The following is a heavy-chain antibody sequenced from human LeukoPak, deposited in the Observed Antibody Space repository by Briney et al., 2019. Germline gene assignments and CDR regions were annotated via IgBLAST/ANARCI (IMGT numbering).Heavy chain of an antibody. V-gene: IGHV3-66*02. CDR3: ARVRAAAGHHRLFDY. CDR2: IYSGGST. CDR1: GFTVSSNY. Sequence: GGSLRLSCAASGFTVSSNYMSWVRQAPGKGLEWVSVIYSGGSTYYADSVKGRFTISRDNSKNTLYLQMNSLRAEDTAVYYCARVRAAAGHHRLFDYWGQGTLVTVSS. J-gene: IGHJ4*02. D-gene: IGHD6-13*01.